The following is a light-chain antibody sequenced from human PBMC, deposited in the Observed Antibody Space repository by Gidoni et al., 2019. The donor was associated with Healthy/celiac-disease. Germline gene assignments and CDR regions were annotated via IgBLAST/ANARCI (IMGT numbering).Light chain of an antibody. CDR3: SSYTINTTPYV. J-gene: IGLJ1*01. CDR1: SSDVGGYNY. CDR2: EVN. V-gene: IGLV2-14*01. Sequence: QSALTQPASVSGSPGQSITISCPGTSSDVGGYNYVSWYQQHPGKAPKLMIYEVNNRPSGVSNRFSGSKSGNTASLTISGLQAEDEADYYCSSYTINTTPYVFGTGTKVTVL.